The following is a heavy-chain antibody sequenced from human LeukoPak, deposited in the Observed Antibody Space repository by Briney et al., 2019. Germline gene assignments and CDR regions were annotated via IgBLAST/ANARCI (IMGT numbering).Heavy chain of an antibody. Sequence: ASETLSLTCTVSGGSINDYHWTWIRQPPGKGLEYIGYVYNNGRTFYNPSLKSRVTMSADTSKKQFSLILTSVTAADTAVYYCARGAGGYRFGPWGQGTLVTVSS. D-gene: IGHD1-1*01. J-gene: IGHJ5*02. V-gene: IGHV4-59*01. CDR1: GGSINDYH. CDR3: ARGAGGYRFGP. CDR2: VYNNGRT.